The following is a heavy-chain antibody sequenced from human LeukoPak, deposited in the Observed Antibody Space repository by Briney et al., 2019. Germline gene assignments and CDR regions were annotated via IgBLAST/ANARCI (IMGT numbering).Heavy chain of an antibody. CDR3: ARVQSSIVMSPIPTFDY. J-gene: IGHJ4*02. D-gene: IGHD2-21*01. V-gene: IGHV3-21*06. Sequence: GGGLILCCAAHLYTFSRYTMNWVRQAPGKGLEWISPIRNSTNHILDAESVSHRYLVSRDKARNLLFLHMNSLRAEDTAIYYCARVQSSIVMSPIPTFDYWGQGNLVNVSS. CDR1: LYTFSRYT. CDR2: IRNSTNHI.